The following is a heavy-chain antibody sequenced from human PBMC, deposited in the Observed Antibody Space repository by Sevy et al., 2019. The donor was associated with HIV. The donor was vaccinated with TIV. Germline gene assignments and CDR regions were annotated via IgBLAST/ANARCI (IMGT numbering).Heavy chain of an antibody. D-gene: IGHD1-26*01. J-gene: IGHJ4*02. V-gene: IGHV4-34*01. Sequence: SETLSLTCAVYGGSFSGYYWSWIRQPPGKGLEGIGEINHSGSTNYNPSLKSRVTISVDTSKNQFSLKLGSVTAADTAVYYCARCCGSYFPFDYWGQGTLVTVSS. CDR1: GGSFSGYY. CDR2: INHSGST. CDR3: ARCCGSYFPFDY.